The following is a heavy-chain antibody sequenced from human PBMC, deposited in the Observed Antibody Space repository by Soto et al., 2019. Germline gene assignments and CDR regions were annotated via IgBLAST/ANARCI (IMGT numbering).Heavy chain of an antibody. CDR2: ISYDGSNK. Sequence: GGSLRLSCAASGFTFSSYGMHWVRQAPGKGLEWVAVISYDGSNKYYADSVRGRFTISRDNSKNTLYLQMNSLRAEDTAVYYCAKGPRFLEWLFQFDPWGQGTLVTVSS. J-gene: IGHJ5*02. D-gene: IGHD3-3*01. CDR3: AKGPRFLEWLFQFDP. V-gene: IGHV3-30*18. CDR1: GFTFSSYG.